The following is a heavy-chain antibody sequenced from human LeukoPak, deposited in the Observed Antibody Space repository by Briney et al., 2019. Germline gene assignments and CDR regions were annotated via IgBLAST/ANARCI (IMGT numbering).Heavy chain of an antibody. CDR2: ISSSSSYI. V-gene: IGHV3-21*01. Sequence: GGFLRLSCAASGFTFSSYSMNWVRQAPGKGLEWVSSISSSSSYIYYADSVKGRFTISRDNAKNSLYLQMNSLRAEDTAVYYCASFPEMATIKGTYYFDYWGQGTLVTVSS. D-gene: IGHD5-24*01. CDR3: ASFPEMATIKGTYYFDY. CDR1: GFTFSSYS. J-gene: IGHJ4*02.